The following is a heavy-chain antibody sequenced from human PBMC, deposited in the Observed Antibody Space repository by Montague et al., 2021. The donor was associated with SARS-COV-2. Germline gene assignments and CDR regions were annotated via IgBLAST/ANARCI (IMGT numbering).Heavy chain of an antibody. D-gene: IGHD2-2*01. V-gene: IGHV3-9*01. CDR3: ARGDLVVGRTYYFYSMDV. Sequence: SLRLSCAASGFIFDDYGMHWVRQAPGKGLEWVSGISWNSGTIDYADSVKGRFTISRDNAKNSLYLEMNNLRPEDTAVYFCARGDLVVGRTYYFYSMDVWGQGTTVTVSS. CDR1: GFIFDDYG. J-gene: IGHJ6*02. CDR2: ISWNSGTI.